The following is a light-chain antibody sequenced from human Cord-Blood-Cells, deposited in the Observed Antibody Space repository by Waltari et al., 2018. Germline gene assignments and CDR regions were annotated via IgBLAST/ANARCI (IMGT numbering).Light chain of an antibody. CDR3: QSADSSGTYYV. J-gene: IGLJ1*01. V-gene: IGLV3-25*03. CDR2: KDS. Sequence: SYELPQPPSVSVTPGQTARITSSGDALPKPYAYWYQQKPGQAPVLVIYKDSERPSGIPERFSGSSSGTTVTLTISGVQAEDEADYYCQSADSSGTYYVFGTGTKVTVL. CDR1: ALPKPY.